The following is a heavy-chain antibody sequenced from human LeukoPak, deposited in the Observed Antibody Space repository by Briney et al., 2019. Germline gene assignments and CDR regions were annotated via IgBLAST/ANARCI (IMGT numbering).Heavy chain of an antibody. CDR2: FDPEDGET. V-gene: IGHV1-24*01. J-gene: IGHJ4*02. CDR1: GYTLTELS. D-gene: IGHD3-3*01. CDR3: ATKRPDTYYDFWSGYFHFDY. Sequence: GASVKVPCKVSGYTLTELSMHWVRQAPGKGLEWMGGFDPEDGETIYAQKFQGRVTMTEDTSTDTAYMELSSLRSEDTAVYYCATKRPDTYYDFWSGYFHFDYWGQGTLVTVSS.